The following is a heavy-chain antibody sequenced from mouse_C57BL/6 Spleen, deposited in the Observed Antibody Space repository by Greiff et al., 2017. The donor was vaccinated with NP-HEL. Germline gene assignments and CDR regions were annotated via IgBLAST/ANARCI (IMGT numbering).Heavy chain of an antibody. D-gene: IGHD3-3*01. CDR2: ISRGSSTI. V-gene: IGHV5-17*01. Sequence: EVNVVESGGGLVKPGGSLKLSCAASGFTFSDYGMHWVRQAPEKGLEWVAYISRGSSTIYYADTVKGRFTISRDNAKNTLFLQMTSLRSEDTAMYYCARDSGTGFAYWGQGTLVTVSA. CDR3: ARDSGTGFAY. CDR1: GFTFSDYG. J-gene: IGHJ3*01.